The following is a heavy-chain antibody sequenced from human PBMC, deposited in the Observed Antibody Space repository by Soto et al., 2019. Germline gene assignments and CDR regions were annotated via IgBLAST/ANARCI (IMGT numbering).Heavy chain of an antibody. Sequence: GGSLRLSCAASGFTFSSYAMHWVRQAPGKGLEWVAVISYDGSNKYYADSVKGRFTISRDNSKNTLYLQMNSLRAEDTAVYYCARDSLMVRGVSDYWGQGTLVTVSS. CDR3: ARDSLMVRGVSDY. CDR1: GFTFSSYA. CDR2: ISYDGSNK. J-gene: IGHJ4*02. D-gene: IGHD3-10*01. V-gene: IGHV3-30-3*01.